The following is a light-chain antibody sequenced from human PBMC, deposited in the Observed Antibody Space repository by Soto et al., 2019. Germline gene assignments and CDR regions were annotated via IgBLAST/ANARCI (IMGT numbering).Light chain of an antibody. J-gene: IGKJ1*01. CDR2: GAS. CDR1: QSVTSNY. V-gene: IGKV3-20*01. Sequence: EILLTQSPCTLSWSPGERATLSCWASQSVTSNYLAWYQQKPGQAPRLLIFGASIRVTGIPDRFIGSLYGTDFTLTISRLETADFAVYYCQHYVTSLTTFGQGTQVDIK. CDR3: QHYVTSLTT.